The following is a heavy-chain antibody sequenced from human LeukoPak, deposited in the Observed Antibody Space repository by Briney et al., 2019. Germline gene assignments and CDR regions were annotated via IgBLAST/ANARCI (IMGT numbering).Heavy chain of an antibody. CDR1: GYTFTSYG. V-gene: IGHV1-18*01. CDR2: ISAYNGNT. Sequence: ASVKVSCKASGYTFTSYGISWLRQAPGQGLEWMGWISAYNGNTNYAQKLQGRVTMTTDTSTSTAYMELRSLRSDDTAVYYCARDGPYCGGDCYSDYWGQGTLVTVSS. CDR3: ARDGPYCGGDCYSDY. J-gene: IGHJ4*02. D-gene: IGHD2-21*02.